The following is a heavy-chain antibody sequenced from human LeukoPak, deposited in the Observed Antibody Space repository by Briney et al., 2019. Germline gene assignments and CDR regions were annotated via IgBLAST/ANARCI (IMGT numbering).Heavy chain of an antibody. CDR2: IKNGGGRTNYRT. J-gene: IGHJ4*02. Sequence: GGSLTLSCAASGFSVSTNYMNWVRLAPGKGLEWISTIKNGGGRTNYRTNYADSVKGRLTISRDDSMNTVFLQMNSLRAEDTAVYYCAKEYYGCFDYWGQGALVTVSS. D-gene: IGHD3-10*01. CDR1: GFSVSTNY. CDR3: AKEYYGCFDY. V-gene: IGHV3-53*01.